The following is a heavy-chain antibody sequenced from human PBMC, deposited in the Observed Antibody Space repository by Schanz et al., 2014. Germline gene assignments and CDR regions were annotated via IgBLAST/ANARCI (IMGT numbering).Heavy chain of an antibody. CDR2: ISGSGAST. CDR3: AKDQGSYGSGSYSYFDY. Sequence: EVQLVESGGGLIKPGGSLRLSCAASGFTFSDYYMTWIRQAPGKGLEWVSAISGSGASTYYADSVKGRFTISRDNSKNTLYLQMNSLRAEDTAVYYCAKDQGSYGSGSYSYFDYWGQGTLATVSS. V-gene: IGHV3-23*04. J-gene: IGHJ4*02. D-gene: IGHD3-10*01. CDR1: GFTFSDYY.